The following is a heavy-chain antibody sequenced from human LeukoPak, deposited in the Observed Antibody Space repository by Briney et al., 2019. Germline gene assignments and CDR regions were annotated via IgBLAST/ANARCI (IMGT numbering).Heavy chain of an antibody. CDR2: MNPNRGDT. D-gene: IGHD2-15*01. J-gene: IGHJ4*02. CDR3: GRRRIYCSDTGCYVDY. CDR1: GYTFTGYY. V-gene: IGHV1-2*02. Sequence: ASVKVSCKASGYTFTGYYIHWMRQAPGQGLEWMGWMNPNRGDTSYAQKFQGRVTMTRDTPINTAYMELSGLTSDDTAVYYCGRRRIYCSDTGCYVDYWGQGTLVTVSS.